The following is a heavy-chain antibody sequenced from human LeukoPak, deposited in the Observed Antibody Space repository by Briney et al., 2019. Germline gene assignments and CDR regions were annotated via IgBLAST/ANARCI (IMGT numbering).Heavy chain of an antibody. Sequence: ASVKVSCKASGCTFTSYGISWVRQAPGQGLEWMGWISAYNGNTNYAQKLQGRVTMTTDTSTSTAYMELRSLRYDDTAVYYCARDRYCSSTSCYGGLDYWGQGTLVTVSS. J-gene: IGHJ4*02. CDR1: GCTFTSYG. V-gene: IGHV1-18*01. CDR3: ARDRYCSSTSCYGGLDY. CDR2: ISAYNGNT. D-gene: IGHD2-2*01.